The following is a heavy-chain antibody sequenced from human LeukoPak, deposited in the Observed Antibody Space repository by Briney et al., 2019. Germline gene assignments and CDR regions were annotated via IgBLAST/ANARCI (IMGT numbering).Heavy chain of an antibody. V-gene: IGHV3-72*01. CDR3: VRAGGTRGYDI. D-gene: IGHD2-15*01. CDR1: GFTFSGHR. J-gene: IGHJ3*02. CDR2: STDKLYSYTT. Sequence: GGSLRLSCAVSGFTFSGHRMDWVRQVPGKGLQWVGRSTDKLYSYTTEYAASVKGRFTISRADSENPLYLQMNSLKTEDTAVYYCVRAGGTRGYDIWGQGTMVTVSS.